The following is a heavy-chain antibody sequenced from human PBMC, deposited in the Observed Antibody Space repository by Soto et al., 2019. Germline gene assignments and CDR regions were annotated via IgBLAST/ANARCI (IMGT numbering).Heavy chain of an antibody. Sequence: QVQLVQSGAEVKKPGASVKVSCKASGYTFTSYGISWVRQAPGQGLEWMGWISAYNGNTNYAQKLQGRVTMTTDTSTRTAYMELRSLRSDDTAVYYCARVLAGGLDDSSGYDYWGQGTLVTVSS. D-gene: IGHD3-22*01. V-gene: IGHV1-18*01. CDR2: ISAYNGNT. J-gene: IGHJ4*02. CDR3: ARVLAGGLDDSSGYDY. CDR1: GYTFTSYG.